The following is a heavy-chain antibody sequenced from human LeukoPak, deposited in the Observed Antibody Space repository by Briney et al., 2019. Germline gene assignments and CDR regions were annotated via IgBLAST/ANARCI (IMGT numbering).Heavy chain of an antibody. CDR3: ATVLHDAFHF. Sequence: SETLSLTCTVSGASVSSRSYYWSWIRKPPGTGLQWIGYSYYSGSTNYDPSLKSRVTISRDTSKNQFSLNLSSVTAADMAVYYCATVLHDAFHFWGQGTMVTVSS. CDR2: SYYSGST. V-gene: IGHV4-61*01. J-gene: IGHJ3*01. CDR1: GASVSSRSYY. D-gene: IGHD2-15*01.